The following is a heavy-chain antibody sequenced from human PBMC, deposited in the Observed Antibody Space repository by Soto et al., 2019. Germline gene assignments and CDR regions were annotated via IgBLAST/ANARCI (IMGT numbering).Heavy chain of an antibody. CDR2: INHSGST. CDR3: ARGEVRYSSSWVGSGAFDI. D-gene: IGHD6-6*01. V-gene: IGHV4-34*01. Sequence: SETLSLTCAVYGGSFSGYYWIWIRQPPGKGLEWIGEINHSGSTNYNPSLKSRVTISVDTSKNQFSLKLSSVTAADTAVYYCARGEVRYSSSWVGSGAFDIWGQGTMVTVSS. CDR1: GGSFSGYY. J-gene: IGHJ3*02.